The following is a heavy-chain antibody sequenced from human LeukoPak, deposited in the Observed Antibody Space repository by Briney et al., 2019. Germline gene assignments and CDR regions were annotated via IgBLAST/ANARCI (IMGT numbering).Heavy chain of an antibody. CDR1: GGSISSNY. CDR3: ARTRRRALLDY. CDR2: INHSGST. D-gene: IGHD6-25*01. Sequence: SETLSLTCTVSGGSISSNYWSWIRQPAGKGLEWIGEINHSGSTNYNPSLKSRVTISVDTSKNQFSLKLSSVTAADTAVYYCARTRRRALLDYWGQGTLVTVSS. J-gene: IGHJ4*02. V-gene: IGHV4-34*01.